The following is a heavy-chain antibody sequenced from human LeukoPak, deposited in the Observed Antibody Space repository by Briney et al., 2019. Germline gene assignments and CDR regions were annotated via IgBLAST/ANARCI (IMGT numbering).Heavy chain of an antibody. J-gene: IGHJ4*02. D-gene: IGHD1-14*01. CDR1: GFTFSSYW. CDR3: ARDHDAVGTTIDH. V-gene: IGHV3-74*01. CDR2: IKSDGSVT. Sequence: GGSLRLSCAASGFTFSSYWMHWVRQAPGEGLVWVSRIKSDGSVTWYADSVKGRFTISRDNAKNMLYLQMNSLRGEDTAVFFCARDHDAVGTTIDHWGQGTLVTVSS.